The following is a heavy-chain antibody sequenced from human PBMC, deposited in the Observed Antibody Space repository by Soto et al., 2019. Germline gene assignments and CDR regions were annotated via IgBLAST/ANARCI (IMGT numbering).Heavy chain of an antibody. Sequence: SVKVSCKASGFTFTSSAMQWVRQARGQRLEWIGWIVVGSGNTNYAQKFQERVTITRDMSTSTAYMELSSLRSEDTAVYYCAAADCSSTSCYVLDAFDIWGQGTMVTVSS. CDR3: AAADCSSTSCYVLDAFDI. D-gene: IGHD2-2*01. CDR1: GFTFTSSA. CDR2: IVVGSGNT. V-gene: IGHV1-58*02. J-gene: IGHJ3*02.